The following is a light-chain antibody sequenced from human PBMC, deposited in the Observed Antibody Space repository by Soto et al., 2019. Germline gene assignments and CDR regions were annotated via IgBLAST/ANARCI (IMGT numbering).Light chain of an antibody. CDR3: AAWDDSLNGYV. CDR1: ISNIGRNT. V-gene: IGLV1-44*01. CDR2: SNT. Sequence: QSVLTQPPSVSGTPGQRVTISCSGSISNIGRNTVNWYQQFPGTAPKLLIHSNTQRPSGVPDRFSGSKSGTSASLAITGLQSEDEADYSCAAWDDSLNGYVFGSGTKVT. J-gene: IGLJ1*01.